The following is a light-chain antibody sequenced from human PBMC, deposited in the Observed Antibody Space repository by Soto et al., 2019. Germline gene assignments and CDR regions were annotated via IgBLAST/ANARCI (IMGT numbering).Light chain of an antibody. V-gene: IGLV2-8*01. CDR1: ISDVRAYNY. Sequence: QPVLTPPPSACGSAGQSLTISCTGTISDVRAYNYVSWYQHHPGKAPKLLVYEVNKRPSGVPDRFSGSKYGNTDSLTVSGLQAEDEDDYYCTSHAGTIKVPYIFGTGTKVTVL. J-gene: IGLJ1*01. CDR3: TSHAGTIKVPYI. CDR2: EVN.